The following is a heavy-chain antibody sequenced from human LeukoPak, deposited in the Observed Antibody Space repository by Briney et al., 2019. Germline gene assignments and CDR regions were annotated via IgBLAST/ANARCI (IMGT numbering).Heavy chain of an antibody. J-gene: IGHJ4*02. CDR1: GFTFSSYE. D-gene: IGHD6-19*01. Sequence: GGSLRLSCAASGFTFSSYEMNWVRQAPGKGLGWVSYISSSGSTIYYADSVKGRFTVSRDNAKNSLYLQMNSLRAEDTALYYCGRHPSGWIDYWGQGTLVTVSS. V-gene: IGHV3-48*03. CDR2: ISSSGSTI. CDR3: GRHPSGWIDY.